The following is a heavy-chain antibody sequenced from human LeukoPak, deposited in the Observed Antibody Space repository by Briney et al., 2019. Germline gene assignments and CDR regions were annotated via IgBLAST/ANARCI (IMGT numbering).Heavy chain of an antibody. CDR3: ARDGEIAAAGMFY. J-gene: IGHJ4*02. CDR1: GFTFSNAW. D-gene: IGHD6-13*01. CDR2: IKSKTDGGTT. V-gene: IGHV3-15*01. Sequence: PGGSLRLSCAASGFTFSNAWMSWVRQAPGKGLEWVGRIKSKTDGGTTDYAAPVKGRFTISRDDSKNTLYLQMNSLRAEDTAVYYCARDGEIAAAGMFYWGQGTLVTVSS.